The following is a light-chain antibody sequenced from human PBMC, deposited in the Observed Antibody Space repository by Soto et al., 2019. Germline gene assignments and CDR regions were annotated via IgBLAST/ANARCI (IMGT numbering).Light chain of an antibody. V-gene: IGKV3-11*01. CDR3: QQRSYWPGT. CDR2: DAS. Sequence: EIVLTQSPATLSLSPGERATLSCRASQSVSNFLAWYQQKPGQAPRVIIYDASTRATGISARFSGSGSGTDFTLTISSLEPEDFAVYYCQQRSYWPGTFGQGTKLEIK. J-gene: IGKJ2*01. CDR1: QSVSNF.